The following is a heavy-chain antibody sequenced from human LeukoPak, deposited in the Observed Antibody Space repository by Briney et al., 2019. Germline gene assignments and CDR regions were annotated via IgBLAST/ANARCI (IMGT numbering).Heavy chain of an antibody. CDR3: ARAHNYDGRDYYYAFSDY. CDR2: VNWSGSST. Sequence: GGSLRLSCAASGFNFDDYGMTWVRQAPGRGLEWVSGVNWSGSSTNYADSVKGRFTISRDSATNSLYLQMNSLRAEDAALYYCARAHNYDGRDYYYAFSDYWGQGTLVTVSS. J-gene: IGHJ4*02. CDR1: GFNFDDYG. V-gene: IGHV3-20*04. D-gene: IGHD3-22*01.